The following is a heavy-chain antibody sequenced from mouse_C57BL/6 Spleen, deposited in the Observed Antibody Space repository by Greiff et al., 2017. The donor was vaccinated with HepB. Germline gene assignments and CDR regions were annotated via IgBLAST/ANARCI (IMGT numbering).Heavy chain of an antibody. J-gene: IGHJ2*01. D-gene: IGHD1-1*01. CDR2: IDPEDGDT. V-gene: IGHV14-1*01. CDR1: GYTFTSYW. CDR3: TTQLRDYFDY. Sequence: EVQLQQPGAELVKPGASVKMSCKASGYTFTSYWITWVKQRPEQGLEWIGRIDPEDGDTEYAPKFQGKATMTADTSSNTAYLQLSSLTSEDTAVYYCTTQLRDYFDYWGQGTTLTVSS.